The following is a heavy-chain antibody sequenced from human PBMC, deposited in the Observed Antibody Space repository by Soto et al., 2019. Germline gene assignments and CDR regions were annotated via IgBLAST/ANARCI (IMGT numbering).Heavy chain of an antibody. CDR3: ANLPXPPYSSGWYPYYYGMDV. CDR2: ISGSGGST. D-gene: IGHD6-13*01. Sequence: PGGSLRLSCAASGFTFSSYAMSWVRQAPGKGLEWVSAISGSGGSTYYADSVKGRFTISRDNSKNTLYLQMNSLRAEDTAVYYCANLPXPPYSSGWYPYYYGMDVWGQGTTVTVSS. CDR1: GFTFSSYA. V-gene: IGHV3-23*01. J-gene: IGHJ6*02.